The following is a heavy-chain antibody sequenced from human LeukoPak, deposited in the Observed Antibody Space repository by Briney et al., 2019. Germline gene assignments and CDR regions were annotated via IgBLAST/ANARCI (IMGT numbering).Heavy chain of an antibody. CDR2: ISSSGSGGNT. D-gene: IGHD1-1*01. CDR1: GVTLSSYA. V-gene: IGHV3-23*01. J-gene: IGHJ4*02. CDR3: AKHAGTTRQTKDY. Sequence: PGGSLRLSCAASGVTLSSYAMSWARQAPGKGLEWVSGISSSGSGGNTYYADSVKGRFTISRDNSNNRLYLEMNSLRAEDTAVYYCAKHAGTTRQTKDYWGQGTLVTVSS.